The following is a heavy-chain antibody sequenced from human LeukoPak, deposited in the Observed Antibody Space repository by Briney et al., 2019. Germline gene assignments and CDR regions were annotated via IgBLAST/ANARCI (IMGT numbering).Heavy chain of an antibody. CDR2: ISSSSGYI. CDR3: AKIERWLVHGFDL. V-gene: IGHV3-21*01. D-gene: IGHD6-19*01. J-gene: IGHJ2*01. CDR1: GFTFNSHS. Sequence: GGSLRLSCVASGFTFNSHSMNWVRQAPGKGLEWVSTISSSSGYIYYAESLKGRFTISRDNAKNSLFLQMNSLRAEDTAVYYCAKIERWLVHGFDLWGRGTLVTVSS.